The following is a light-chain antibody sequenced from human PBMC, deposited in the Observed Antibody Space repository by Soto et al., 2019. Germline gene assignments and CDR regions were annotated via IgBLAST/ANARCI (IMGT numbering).Light chain of an antibody. CDR1: SIDIGPYNY. Sequence: LTQPVSVSGSPGQSLTISCPGTSIDIGPYNYVSWYQQHPTKAPKLITHEDSYRPSGISTRFSGSKSGSTTSLTISGLQAEDEADYFCSSYTFSTGDVLGTGTKATVL. CDR3: SSYTFSTGDV. V-gene: IGLV2-14*01. CDR2: EDS. J-gene: IGLJ1*01.